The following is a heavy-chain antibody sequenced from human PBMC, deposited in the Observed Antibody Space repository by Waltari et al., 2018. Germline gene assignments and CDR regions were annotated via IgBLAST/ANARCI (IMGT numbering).Heavy chain of an antibody. Sequence: EVQLVESGGGLIQPGGSLRLSCAASGFTVSSNYMSWVRQAPGEGLEWVSVIYSCGSTYYSDSVKVRFTISRDNSKNTLYLQMNSLRAEDTAVYYCARDLREVAATLPYYYYYCMDVGGQGTTVTVSS. J-gene: IGHJ6*02. CDR3: ARDLREVAATLPYYYYYCMDV. CDR1: GFTVSSNY. CDR2: IYSCGST. D-gene: IGHD2-15*01. V-gene: IGHV3-53*01.